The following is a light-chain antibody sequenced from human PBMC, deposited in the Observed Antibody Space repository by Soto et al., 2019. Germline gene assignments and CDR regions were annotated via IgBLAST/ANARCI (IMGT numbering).Light chain of an antibody. CDR1: QSINNW. CDR3: QQYENYAT. J-gene: IGKJ1*01. Sequence: DIQMTQSPSTLSASVGDRVTITCRASQSINNWLAWYQQKPGEAPKLLMYRATNLADGVPSRFSGSGSGTEYTLTVSSLQPDDCESYYCQQYENYATFGQGTRVEIE. V-gene: IGKV1-5*03. CDR2: RAT.